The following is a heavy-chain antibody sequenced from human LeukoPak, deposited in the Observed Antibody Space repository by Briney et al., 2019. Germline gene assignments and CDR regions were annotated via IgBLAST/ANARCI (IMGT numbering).Heavy chain of an antibody. V-gene: IGHV4-34*01. CDR1: GGSFSGYH. Sequence: SETLSLTCAVYGGSFSGYHWTWIRQSPGKGREWIGDINPSGSTYYNPSLRSRLTISVDTSKNQFSLKLRSVTAADTGVYYCARGRHDITMIVVVMTSVSYYLDVWGKGTPATVSS. D-gene: IGHD3-22*01. J-gene: IGHJ6*03. CDR3: ARGRHDITMIVVVMTSVSYYLDV. CDR2: INPSGST.